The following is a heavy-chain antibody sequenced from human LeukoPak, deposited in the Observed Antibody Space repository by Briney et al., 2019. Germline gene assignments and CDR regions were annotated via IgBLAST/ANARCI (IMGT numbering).Heavy chain of an antibody. CDR2: ISTSSSDI. CDR3: ARGYCSGGSCYWNWFDP. V-gene: IGHV3-21*01. J-gene: IGHJ5*02. D-gene: IGHD2-15*01. Sequence: GGSLRLSCAASGFTFSTYIMSWVRQSLGKGLEWVSSISTSSSDIYYADSVKGRFTISRDNAKNSLYLQMNSLRADDTAVYYCARGYCSGGSCYWNWFDPWGQGTLVTVSS. CDR1: GFTFSTYI.